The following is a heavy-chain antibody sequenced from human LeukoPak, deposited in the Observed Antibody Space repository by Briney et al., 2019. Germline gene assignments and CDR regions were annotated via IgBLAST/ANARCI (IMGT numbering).Heavy chain of an antibody. J-gene: IGHJ4*02. Sequence: GGSLRLSCAASGFTFSSYAMSWVRQAPGKGLEWVSAISGSGGSTYYADSVKGRFTISRDNSKNTLYLQMNSLRAEDTAVYYCARATILRWVVDYWGQGTLVTVSS. CDR3: ARATILRWVVDY. D-gene: IGHD5-24*01. CDR2: ISGSGGST. CDR1: GFTFSSYA. V-gene: IGHV3-23*01.